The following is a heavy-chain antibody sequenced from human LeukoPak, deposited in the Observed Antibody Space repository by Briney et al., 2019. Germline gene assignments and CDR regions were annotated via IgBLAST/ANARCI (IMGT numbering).Heavy chain of an antibody. CDR3: ARSVCSGGSCYKGGDWLDP. D-gene: IGHD2-15*01. Sequence: SETLSLTCTVSGGSISSYYWSWIRQPPGKGLEWIGYIYYSGSTNYNPSLKSRVTISVDTSKNQFSLKLSSVTAADTAVYYCARSVCSGGSCYKGGDWLDPWGQGTLVTVSS. CDR2: IYYSGST. V-gene: IGHV4-59*01. J-gene: IGHJ5*02. CDR1: GGSISSYY.